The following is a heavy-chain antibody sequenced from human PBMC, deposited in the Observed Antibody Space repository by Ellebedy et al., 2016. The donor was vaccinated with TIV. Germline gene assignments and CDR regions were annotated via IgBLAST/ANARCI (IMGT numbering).Heavy chain of an antibody. V-gene: IGHV3-30*04. CDR2: ISDDGNNQ. D-gene: IGHD4-23*01. Sequence: GESLKISCAASGFIFSSYSIHWVRQAPGKGLQWLAVISDDGNNQYYADSVKGRFTVSRDNSKNTLFLQMNSLRPEDTALNYCSVMYGGDSWYWGQGTLVTVSS. J-gene: IGHJ4*02. CDR3: SVMYGGDSWY. CDR1: GFIFSSYS.